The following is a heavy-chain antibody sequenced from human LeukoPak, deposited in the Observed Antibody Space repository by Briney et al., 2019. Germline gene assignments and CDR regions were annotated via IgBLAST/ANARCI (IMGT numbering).Heavy chain of an antibody. CDR3: ARVDYGDYVYYFDY. CDR2: ISAYNGNT. V-gene: IGHV1-18*01. CDR1: AYTFASYA. Sequence: GASVKVSCKASAYTFASYAISWVRQAPGQGLEWMGWISAYNGNTNYAQKLQGRVTMTTDTSTSTAYMELRSLRSDDTAVYYCARVDYGDYVYYFDYWGQGTLVTVSS. J-gene: IGHJ4*02. D-gene: IGHD4-17*01.